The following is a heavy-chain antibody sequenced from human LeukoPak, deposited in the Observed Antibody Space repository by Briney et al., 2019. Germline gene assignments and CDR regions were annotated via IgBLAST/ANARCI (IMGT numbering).Heavy chain of an antibody. V-gene: IGHV4-34*01. CDR2: INHSGST. D-gene: IGHD2-15*01. Sequence: SETLSLTCAVYGGSFSGYYWSWIRQPPGKGLEWIGEINHSGSTNYNPSLKSRVTISVDTSKNQFSLKLSSVTAADTAVYYCAGGYLLGYWGQGTLVTVSS. CDR3: AGGYLLGY. CDR1: GGSFSGYY. J-gene: IGHJ4*02.